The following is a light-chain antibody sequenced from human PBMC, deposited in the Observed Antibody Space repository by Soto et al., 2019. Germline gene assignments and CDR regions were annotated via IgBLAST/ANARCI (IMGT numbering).Light chain of an antibody. CDR2: LNGDGSY. CDR1: SGHSSYA. CDR3: QTWGSGIVV. J-gene: IGLJ2*01. Sequence: QLVLTQSASASASLGASVKLTCTLSSGHSSYAIAWHQQQPERGLRYLMKLNGDGSYSRGDAIPDRFSVSTSGAERYLTISSLHSEDEADYYCQTWGSGIVVFGGGTKLTVL. V-gene: IGLV4-69*01.